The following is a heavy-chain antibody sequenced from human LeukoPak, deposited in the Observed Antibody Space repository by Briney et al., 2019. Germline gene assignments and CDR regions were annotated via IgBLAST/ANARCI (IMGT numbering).Heavy chain of an antibody. D-gene: IGHD5-12*01. J-gene: IGHJ5*02. CDR2: IIPIFGTA. V-gene: IGHV1-69*06. CDR3: ARGSFHTVATIQNWFDP. CDR1: GGTFSSYA. Sequence: GSSVKVSCKASGGTFSSYAISWVRQAPGQGLEWMGGIIPIFGTANYAQKFQGRVTITADKSTSTAYMELSSLRSDDTAVYYCARGSFHTVATIQNWFDPWGQGTLVTVSS.